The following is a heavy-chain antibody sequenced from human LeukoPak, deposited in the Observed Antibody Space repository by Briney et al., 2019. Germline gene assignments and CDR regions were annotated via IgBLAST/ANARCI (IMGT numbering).Heavy chain of an antibody. CDR2: ISWNSGSI. CDR3: AKDRELYYYDSSGYSGAFDI. CDR1: GFTFVDYA. Sequence: PGGSLRLSCAASGFTFVDYAMHWVRQAPGKGLEWVSGISWNSGSIGYADSVKGRFTISRDNAKNSLYLQMNSLRAEDTALYYCAKDRELYYYDSSGYSGAFDIWGQGTMVTVSS. V-gene: IGHV3-9*01. D-gene: IGHD3-22*01. J-gene: IGHJ3*02.